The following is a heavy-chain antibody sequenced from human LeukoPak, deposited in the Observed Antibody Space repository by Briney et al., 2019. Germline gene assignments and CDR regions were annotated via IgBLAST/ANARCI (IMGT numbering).Heavy chain of an antibody. V-gene: IGHV3-74*01. CDR1: AFTFSGYW. CDR2: ISSEGSST. CDR3: ARDRGDTGTEFDY. D-gene: IGHD5-18*01. J-gene: IGHJ4*02. Sequence: SGRSRRLACAAAAFTFSGYWMHWVRQAPGKGLVWVSRISSEGSSTRYADYVKGRFTISRDNAKTTMYLQMNSLRAEDTAVYYCARDRGDTGTEFDYWGQGTLVTVSS.